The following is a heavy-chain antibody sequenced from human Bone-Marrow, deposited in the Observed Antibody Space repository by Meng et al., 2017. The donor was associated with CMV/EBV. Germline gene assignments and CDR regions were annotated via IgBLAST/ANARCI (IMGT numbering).Heavy chain of an antibody. D-gene: IGHD2-2*03. V-gene: IGHV3-13*01. J-gene: IGHJ5*02. CDR3: ARALGYCSSTNCYSTPPRS. Sequence: GESLKISCAASGFTFSSYDMHWVRQATGKGLEWVSAIGTAGDTYYPGSVKGRFTISRENAKNSLYLQMNSLRAGDTAVYYCARALGYCSSTNCYSTPPRSWGQGTLVTVSS. CDR1: GFTFSSYD. CDR2: IGTAGDT.